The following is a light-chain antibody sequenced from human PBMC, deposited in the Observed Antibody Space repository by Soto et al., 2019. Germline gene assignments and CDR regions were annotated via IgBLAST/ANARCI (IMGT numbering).Light chain of an antibody. Sequence: QSVLTQPASVSGSPGQSIAISCTGTSSDVGGYNYVAWYQQHPGKVPRLMIYEVSNRPSGVSNRFSGSKSGSTASLTISGLQDEDEAAYYCISYTSSSTSYVFGTGTKVTVL. CDR3: ISYTSSSTSYV. V-gene: IGLV2-14*01. CDR1: SSDVGGYNY. J-gene: IGLJ1*01. CDR2: EVS.